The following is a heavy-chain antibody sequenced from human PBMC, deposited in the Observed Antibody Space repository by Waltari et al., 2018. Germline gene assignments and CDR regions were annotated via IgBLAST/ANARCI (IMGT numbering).Heavy chain of an antibody. D-gene: IGHD3-10*01. V-gene: IGHV1-69*12. CDR1: GGTFSSYV. CDR2: ITPIFGRT. J-gene: IGHJ6*03. CDR3: ARGGGRGGSFSYHMDV. Sequence: QVQLVQSGAEVKKPGSSVKVSCKTSGGTFSSYVFSWVRQAPGRGLEWWGGITPIFGRTNYPQKFQDRVLITADESTSTVYMELSSLRSEDTAVYFCARGGGRGGSFSYHMDVWGKGTTVTISS.